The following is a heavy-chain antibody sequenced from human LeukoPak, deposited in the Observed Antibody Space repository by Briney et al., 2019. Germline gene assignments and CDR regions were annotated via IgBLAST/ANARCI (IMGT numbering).Heavy chain of an antibody. CDR3: ARVELEIGWFDP. V-gene: IGHV4-30-4*08. CDR1: GGSISSGDYY. CDR2: IYYSGST. J-gene: IGHJ5*02. Sequence: PSETLSLTCTVSGGSISSGDYYWSWIRQPPGKGLEWIGYIYYSGSTYYNPSLKSRVTISVDTSKNQFSLKLSSVTAADTAVYYCARVELEIGWFDPWGQGTLVTVSS. D-gene: IGHD1-1*01.